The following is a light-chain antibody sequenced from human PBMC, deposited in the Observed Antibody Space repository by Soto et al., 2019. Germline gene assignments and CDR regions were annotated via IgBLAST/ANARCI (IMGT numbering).Light chain of an antibody. V-gene: IGLV2-11*01. CDR3: CSNAGSYTYV. CDR2: DVN. CDR1: SSDVGGYNF. Sequence: ALTQPRSVSGSPGQSVTISCTGTSSDVGGYNFVSWYQQHPGKAPKLMIYDVNKRPSGVPDRFSGSKSGNTASLTISGLQAEDEADYYCCSNAGSYTYVFGTGTKVTVL. J-gene: IGLJ1*01.